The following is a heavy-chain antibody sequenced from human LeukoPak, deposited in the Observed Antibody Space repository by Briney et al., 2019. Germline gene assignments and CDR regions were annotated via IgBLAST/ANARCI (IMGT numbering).Heavy chain of an antibody. J-gene: IGHJ4*02. Sequence: GGSLRLSCAASGFTFSSYAMSWVRQAPGKGLEWVPAISGSGGSTYYADSVKGRFTISRDNSKNTLYLQMNSLRAEDTAVYYCATARPSPMESALFDYWGQGTLVTVSS. CDR1: GFTFSSYA. V-gene: IGHV3-23*01. D-gene: IGHD6-6*01. CDR3: ATARPSPMESALFDY. CDR2: ISGSGGST.